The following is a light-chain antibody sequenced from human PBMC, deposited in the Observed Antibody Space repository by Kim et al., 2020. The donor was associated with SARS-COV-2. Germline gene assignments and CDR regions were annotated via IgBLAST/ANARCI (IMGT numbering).Light chain of an antibody. CDR3: QQHGSTPYT. V-gene: IGKV3-20*01. CDR1: QSVSSTY. J-gene: IGKJ2*01. CDR2: GVS. Sequence: EIVLTQSPGTLSLSPGERATLSCRASQSVSSTYLVWYQQKPGQSPRLFIYGVSKRAAGIPDRFSGSGSGTDFTLTISRLEPEDFVLYYCQQHGSTPYTFGQGTKLEI.